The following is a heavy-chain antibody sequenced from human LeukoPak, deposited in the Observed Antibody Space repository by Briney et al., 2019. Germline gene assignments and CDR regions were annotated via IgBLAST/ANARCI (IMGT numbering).Heavy chain of an antibody. J-gene: IGHJ4*02. D-gene: IGHD4-17*01. CDR1: GFTFSSYG. CDR3: AKDHSLTLTTVSHYFDY. CDR2: IWYDGSNK. V-gene: IGHV3-33*06. Sequence: GGSLRLSRAASGFTFSSYGMHWVRQAPGKGLEWGAVIWYDGSNKYYADSVKGRFTISRDNSRNTLYLQMNYLRAEDTAVYYCAKDHSLTLTTVSHYFDYWGQGTLVTVSS.